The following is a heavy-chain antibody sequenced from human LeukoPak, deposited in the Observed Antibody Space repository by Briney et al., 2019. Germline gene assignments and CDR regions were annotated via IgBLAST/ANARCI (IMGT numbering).Heavy chain of an antibody. D-gene: IGHD2-2*01. CDR3: ARVCSSTSCPTFDY. CDR1: GGSISSYY. J-gene: IGHJ4*02. CDR2: IYTSGST. V-gene: IGHV4-4*07. Sequence: SETLSLTCTVSGGSISSYYWSWIRQPAGRGLEWIGRIYTSGSTNYNPSLKSRVTMSVDTSKNQFSLKLSSVTAADTAVYYCARVCSSTSCPTFDYWGQGTLVTVSS.